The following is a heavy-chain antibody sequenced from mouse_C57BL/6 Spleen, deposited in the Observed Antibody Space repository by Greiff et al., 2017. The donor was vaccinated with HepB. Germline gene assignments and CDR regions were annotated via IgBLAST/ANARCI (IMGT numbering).Heavy chain of an antibody. V-gene: IGHV1-22*01. CDR2: INPNNGGT. Sequence: SGPELVKPGASVKMSCKASGYTFTDYNMHWVKQSHGKSLEWIGYINPNNGGTSYNQKFKGKATLTVNKSSSTAYMELRSLTSEDSAVYYCARLGNYDGSSHWYFDVWGTGTTGTVSS. J-gene: IGHJ1*03. D-gene: IGHD1-1*01. CDR1: GYTFTDYN. CDR3: ARLGNYDGSSHWYFDV.